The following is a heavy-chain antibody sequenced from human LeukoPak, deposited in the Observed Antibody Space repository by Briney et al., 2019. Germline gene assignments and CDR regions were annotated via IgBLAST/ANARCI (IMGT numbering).Heavy chain of an antibody. CDR1: GGSFSGYY. CDR2: IYYSGST. D-gene: IGHD6-6*01. CDR3: ARDGAAARRSYWFDP. Sequence: SETLSLTCAVYGGSFSGYYWSWIRQPPGKGLEWIGYIYYSGSTNYNPSLKSRVTISVDTSKNQFSLKLTSVTAADTAVYYCARDGAAARRSYWFDPWDQGTLVTVSS. J-gene: IGHJ5*02. V-gene: IGHV4-59*01.